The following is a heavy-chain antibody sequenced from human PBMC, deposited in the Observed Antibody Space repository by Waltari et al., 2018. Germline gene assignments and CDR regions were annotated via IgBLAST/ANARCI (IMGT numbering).Heavy chain of an antibody. Sequence: QVQLQQWGAGLLKPSETLSLTCAVYGGSFSGYYWSWIRQPPGKGLEWIGEINHSGSTNYNPSLKSRVTISVDTSKNQFSLKLSSVTAADTAVYYCARSSSWVYYYYYYYMDVWGKGTTVTVSS. D-gene: IGHD2-2*01. CDR1: GGSFSGYY. V-gene: IGHV4-34*01. J-gene: IGHJ6*03. CDR2: INHSGST. CDR3: ARSSSWVYYYYYYYMDV.